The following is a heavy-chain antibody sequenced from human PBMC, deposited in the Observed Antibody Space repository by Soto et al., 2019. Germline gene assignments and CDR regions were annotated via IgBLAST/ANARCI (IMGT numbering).Heavy chain of an antibody. CDR1: GGTFSSYA. Sequence: QVQLVQSGAEVKKPGSSVKVSCTASGGTFSSYAISWVRQAPGQGLEWMGGIIPIFGTANYAQKFQGRVTITADESTSTAYMELSSLRSEDTAVYYCARGGGGYCSGGSCYRRRVYYGMDVWGQGTTVTVSS. CDR3: ARGGGGYCSGGSCYRRRVYYGMDV. V-gene: IGHV1-69*01. CDR2: IIPIFGTA. J-gene: IGHJ6*02. D-gene: IGHD2-15*01.